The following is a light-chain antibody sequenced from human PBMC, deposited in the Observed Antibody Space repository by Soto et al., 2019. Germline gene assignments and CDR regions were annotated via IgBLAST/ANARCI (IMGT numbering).Light chain of an antibody. CDR3: HQYKPWPPRFT. J-gene: IGKJ3*01. V-gene: IGKV3-15*01. Sequence: EIVMTQSPSILSLSPGETATISCRASQSVTTKLAWYQQRPGQTPRLLIYNASTRATAVPARFSGGGSGTEFSLTLSSLQSDDFGVYYCHQYKPWPPRFTFGPGTKVDIK. CDR2: NAS. CDR1: QSVTTK.